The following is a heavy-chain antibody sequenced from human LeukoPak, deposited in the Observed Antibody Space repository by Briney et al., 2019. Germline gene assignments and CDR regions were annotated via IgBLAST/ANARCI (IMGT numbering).Heavy chain of an antibody. CDR3: ARDAVTGYSSGWYKPFPFDS. CDR1: GDSISSRSYY. J-gene: IGHJ4*02. D-gene: IGHD6-19*01. CDR2: ISYTGST. Sequence: PSETLSLTCTVSGDSISSRSYYWGWIRQPPGQGLEWIGHISYTGSTYYTPSLKSRVTISVDTSKNQFSLQLRSVTAEDTAVYYCARDAVTGYSSGWYKPFPFDSWGQGTLVTVSS. V-gene: IGHV4-39*07.